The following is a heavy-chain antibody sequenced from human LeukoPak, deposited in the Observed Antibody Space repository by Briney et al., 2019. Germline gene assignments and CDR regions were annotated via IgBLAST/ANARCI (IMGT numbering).Heavy chain of an antibody. Sequence: SETLSLTCTVSGGSISSYYWSWIRQPPGKGLEWIGYIYYSGSTNYNPSLKSRVTISVDTSKNQFSLKLSSVTAAGTAVYYCARDPHCSSTSCYTAAFDIWGQGTMVTVSS. D-gene: IGHD2-2*02. V-gene: IGHV4-59*01. CDR1: GGSISSYY. J-gene: IGHJ3*02. CDR3: ARDPHCSSTSCYTAAFDI. CDR2: IYYSGST.